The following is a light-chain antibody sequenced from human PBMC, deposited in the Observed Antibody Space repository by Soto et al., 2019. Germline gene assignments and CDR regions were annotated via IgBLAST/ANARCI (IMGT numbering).Light chain of an antibody. Sequence: DIVMTQSPLSLPVTPGEPASIPCRSSQSLLHRNGYNYLDWYLQKPGQSPQLLIYLGSSRASGVPDRFSGSESGTDFTLNISRVEAEDVGIYYCMQALQTPITFGQGTRLEIK. CDR1: QSLLHRNGYNY. V-gene: IGKV2-28*01. CDR2: LGS. J-gene: IGKJ5*01. CDR3: MQALQTPIT.